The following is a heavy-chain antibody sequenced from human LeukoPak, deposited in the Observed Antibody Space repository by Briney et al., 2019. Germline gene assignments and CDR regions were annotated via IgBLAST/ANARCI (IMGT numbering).Heavy chain of an antibody. Sequence: SGGSLRLPCAASGFTFSSSWMNWVRQAPGKGLEWVANIKEDGSEKYYVDSVKGRFTISRDNAKKSLYLQMNSLRAEDTAVYYCTRVSLLDSPDYWGQGTLVTVSS. J-gene: IGHJ4*02. V-gene: IGHV3-7*01. CDR3: TRVSLLDSPDY. CDR2: IKEDGSEK. CDR1: GFTFSSSW. D-gene: IGHD3-10*01.